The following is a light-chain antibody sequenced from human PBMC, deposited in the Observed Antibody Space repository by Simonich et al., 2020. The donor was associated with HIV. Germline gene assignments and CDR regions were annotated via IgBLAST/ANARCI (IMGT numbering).Light chain of an antibody. V-gene: IGKV3-15*01. Sequence: VSPGERATLSCRASQSVSSSYLAWYQQKPGQAPRLLIYGASTRATGIPARFSGSGSGTEFTLTISSLQSEDFAVYYCQQYNNWAPWTFGQGTKVEIK. CDR1: QSVSSSY. CDR3: QQYNNWAPWT. CDR2: GAS. J-gene: IGKJ1*01.